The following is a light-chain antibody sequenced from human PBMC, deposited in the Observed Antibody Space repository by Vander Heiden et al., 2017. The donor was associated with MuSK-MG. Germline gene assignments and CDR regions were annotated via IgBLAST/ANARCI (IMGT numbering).Light chain of an antibody. Sequence: QSVLTQPPSASGTPGQRVTIPCSGSSSNIGSNTVNWYQQIPGTAPKLLIYSNNQRPSGVPDRFSGSKSGTSASLAISGLQSEDEADYYCAAWDDSLNALVFGGGTKLTVL. CDR3: AAWDDSLNALV. V-gene: IGLV1-44*01. CDR2: SNN. J-gene: IGLJ2*01. CDR1: SSNIGSNT.